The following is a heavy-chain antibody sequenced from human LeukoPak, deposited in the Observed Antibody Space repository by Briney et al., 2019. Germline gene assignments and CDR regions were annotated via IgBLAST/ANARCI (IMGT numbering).Heavy chain of an antibody. V-gene: IGHV3-7*01. J-gene: IGHJ5*01. D-gene: IGHD1-26*01. Sequence: GGSLRRSCAASGFTFSSYWKSWVRQAPGKGLEWVANVKQDGREKHCVDSVKGRFTISRDNAKNSVYLQMNSLRVEDTAVYYCARGLGAPDSWGHGTLVTVSS. CDR3: ARGLGAPDS. CDR2: VKQDGREK. CDR1: GFTFSSYW.